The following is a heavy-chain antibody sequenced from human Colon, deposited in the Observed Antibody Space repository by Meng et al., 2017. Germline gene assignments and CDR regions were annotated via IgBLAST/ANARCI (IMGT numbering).Heavy chain of an antibody. CDR3: ARDHMGSLDY. J-gene: IGHJ4*02. CDR1: GGSVSSAGYQ. CDR2: AST. D-gene: IGHD1-26*01. Sequence: GQRQESGPGLLRPSETLSLICSVSGGSVSSAGYQWSWIRQPPGKGLEWIGYASTNYNPSLKSRVTISVDTSKNQFSLRLTSVTAADTAVYYCARDHMGSLDYWGQGTLVTVSS. V-gene: IGHV4-61*08.